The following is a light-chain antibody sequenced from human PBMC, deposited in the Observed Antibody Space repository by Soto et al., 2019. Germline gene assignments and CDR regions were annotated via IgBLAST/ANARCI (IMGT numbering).Light chain of an antibody. CDR2: DAS. V-gene: IGKV3-11*01. Sequence: EIVLTQSPATLSLSPGERATLSCRASQSVSSYLAWYQQKPGQAPRLLIYDASNRATGIPARFSGSGSGTNFPLTISSLGPEDFAVYYCQQGSNWPPIFGGGTRVDIK. CDR1: QSVSSY. J-gene: IGKJ4*01. CDR3: QQGSNWPPI.